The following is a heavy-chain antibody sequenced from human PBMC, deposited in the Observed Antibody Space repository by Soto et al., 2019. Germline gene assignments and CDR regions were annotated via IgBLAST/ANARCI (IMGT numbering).Heavy chain of an antibody. CDR2: ISSSSSTI. Sequence: EVQLVESGGGLVQPGGSLRLSCAASGFTFSSYSMNWVRQAPGKGLEWVSYISSSSSTIYYADSVKGRFTISRDNAKNSLYGQMNSLRDEDRAVYYCAREGGNLNWFDPWVQGTLVTVSS. D-gene: IGHD1-26*01. J-gene: IGHJ5*02. V-gene: IGHV3-48*02. CDR1: GFTFSSYS. CDR3: AREGGNLNWFDP.